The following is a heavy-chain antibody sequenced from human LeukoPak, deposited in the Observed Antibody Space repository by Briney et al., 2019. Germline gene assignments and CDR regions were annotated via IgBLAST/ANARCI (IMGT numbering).Heavy chain of an antibody. CDR3: ARGLGTYWGKDFLNWFDP. Sequence: ASVKVSCKASGYSFTNYDINWVRQAAGQGLEWMGWVNPNNGDAGFSQKFQGRVTLTSNTSLTTAYMELTSLTSEDTAVYYCARGLGTYWGKDFLNWFDPWGHGTLVTVSS. CDR1: GYSFTNYD. D-gene: IGHD7-27*01. V-gene: IGHV1-8*02. J-gene: IGHJ5*02. CDR2: VNPNNGDA.